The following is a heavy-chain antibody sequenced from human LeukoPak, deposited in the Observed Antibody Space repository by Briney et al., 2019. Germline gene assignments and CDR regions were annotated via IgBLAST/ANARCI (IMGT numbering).Heavy chain of an antibody. J-gene: IGHJ4*02. CDR2: VFYSGST. D-gene: IGHD2-8*01. Sequence: SETLSLTCTVSGGSISNSSYYWGWIRQPPGKGLEWIGSVFYSGSTYYNPPLKSRVTIYVDKSKNHFSLKLSSVTAADTALYYCARLNTNAYPYFFDYWGQGTLVTVSS. CDR3: ARLNTNAYPYFFDY. CDR1: GGSISNSSYY. V-gene: IGHV4-39*02.